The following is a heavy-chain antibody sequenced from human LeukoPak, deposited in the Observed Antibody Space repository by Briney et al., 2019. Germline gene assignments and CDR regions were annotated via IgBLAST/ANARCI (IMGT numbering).Heavy chain of an antibody. Sequence: QTGGSLRLSCAASGFTFSSSAMSWVRRAPGKGLEWVSAISNNGGYTYYADSVQGRFTISRDNSKSTLCLQMNSLRAEDTAVYYCAKQLGYCSDGSCYFPYWXQXTLVTVSS. CDR2: ISNNGGYT. D-gene: IGHD2-15*01. CDR1: GFTFSSSA. V-gene: IGHV3-23*01. J-gene: IGHJ4*02. CDR3: AKQLGYCSDGSCYFPY.